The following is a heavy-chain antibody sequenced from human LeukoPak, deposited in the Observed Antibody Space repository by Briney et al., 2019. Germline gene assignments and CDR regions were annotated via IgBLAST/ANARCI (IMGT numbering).Heavy chain of an antibody. Sequence: ASVKVSCKASGYTFTSYGISWVRQAPGQGLEWMGWISAYNGNTNYAQKLQGRVTMTTDTSTSTAYMELRSLRSDDTAVYYCARLYSNYEIDYYYYYMDVWGKGTTVTVSS. CDR2: ISAYNGNT. CDR1: GYTFTSYG. J-gene: IGHJ6*03. CDR3: ARLYSNYEIDYYYYYMDV. V-gene: IGHV1-18*01. D-gene: IGHD4-11*01.